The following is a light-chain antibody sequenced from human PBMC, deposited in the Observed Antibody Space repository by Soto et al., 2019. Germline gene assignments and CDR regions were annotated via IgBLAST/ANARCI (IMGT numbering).Light chain of an antibody. Sequence: DIQMTQSPSTLSASVGDRVTITCRASQSISRWSAWYQQKPGKAPKLLIYDASSLESGVPSRFSGSGSGTEFTLTISSLQPDDFATYYCQQYNSYPWTFGQGTKVEIK. CDR2: DAS. J-gene: IGKJ1*01. V-gene: IGKV1-5*01. CDR3: QQYNSYPWT. CDR1: QSISRW.